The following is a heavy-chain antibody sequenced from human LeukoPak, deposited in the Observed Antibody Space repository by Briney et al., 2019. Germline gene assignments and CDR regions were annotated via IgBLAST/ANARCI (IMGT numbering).Heavy chain of an antibody. J-gene: IGHJ4*02. D-gene: IGHD3-22*01. CDR1: GFTFSSYS. Sequence: GGSLRLSCAASGFTFSSYSMNWVRQAPGKGLEWVSYISSSSSTIYYADSVKGRFTISRDNAKNSLYLQMNSLRAEDTAVYYCARDCEYYYDSSGCRWGQGTLVTVSS. CDR3: ARDCEYYYDSSGCR. V-gene: IGHV3-48*04. CDR2: ISSSSSTI.